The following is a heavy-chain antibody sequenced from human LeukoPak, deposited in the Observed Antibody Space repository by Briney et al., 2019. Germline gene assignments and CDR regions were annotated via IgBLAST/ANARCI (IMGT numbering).Heavy chain of an antibody. CDR3: ARGDSYYDYVWGSYRYNRPFDY. J-gene: IGHJ4*02. CDR2: MNPNSGNT. D-gene: IGHD3-16*02. CDR1: GYTFTSYD. Sequence: GASVKVSCKASGYTFTSYDINWVRQATGQGLEWMGWMNPNSGNTGYAQKFQGRVTITRNTSISTAYMELSSLRSEDTAVYYCARGDSYYDYVWGSYRYNRPFDYWGQGTLVTVSS. V-gene: IGHV1-8*01.